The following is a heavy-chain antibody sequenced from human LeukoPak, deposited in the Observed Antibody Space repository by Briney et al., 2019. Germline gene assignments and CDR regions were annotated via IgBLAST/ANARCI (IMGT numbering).Heavy chain of an antibody. J-gene: IGHJ3*02. Sequence: PGRSLRLSCAASGFTFSSYAMHWVRQAPGKGLEWVAVISYDGSNKYYADSVKGRFTISRDNSKNTLYLQMNSLRAEDTAVYYRARDLVGIVNNAFDIWGQGTMVTVSS. D-gene: IGHD3-22*01. CDR3: ARDLVGIVNNAFDI. V-gene: IGHV3-30-3*01. CDR2: ISYDGSNK. CDR1: GFTFSSYA.